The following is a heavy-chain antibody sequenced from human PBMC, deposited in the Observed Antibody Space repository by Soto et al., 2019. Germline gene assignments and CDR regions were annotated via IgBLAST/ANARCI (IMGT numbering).Heavy chain of an antibody. CDR1: GYTFSSSG. J-gene: IGHJ4*02. Sequence: QVHLVQSGAEVKKPGASVKLSCTASGYTFSSSGIHWVRQAPGQRLEWVGWINAGNGDTYYSQNFQARVHISTNRSASTAYKELSGLTPEDTAGYYCARYLPGSYYQLHYWGQGSLVTVSS. D-gene: IGHD1-26*01. V-gene: IGHV1-3*01. CDR2: INAGNGDT. CDR3: ARYLPGSYYQLHY.